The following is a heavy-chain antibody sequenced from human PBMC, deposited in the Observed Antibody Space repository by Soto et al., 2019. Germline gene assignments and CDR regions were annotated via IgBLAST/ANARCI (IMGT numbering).Heavy chain of an antibody. CDR1: GFTFSNYA. D-gene: IGHD3-10*01. CDR3: AFCRFGETTAPIDY. Sequence: PGGSLRLSCAASGFTFSNYAMSWVRQVPGKGLEWVSSISGSGLSTYYADSVKGRFTISRDNSKNTLFLQMNRLRAEDTAVYYFAFCRFGETTAPIDYSGQGTAVPVSA. V-gene: IGHV3-23*01. CDR2: ISGSGLST. J-gene: IGHJ4*02.